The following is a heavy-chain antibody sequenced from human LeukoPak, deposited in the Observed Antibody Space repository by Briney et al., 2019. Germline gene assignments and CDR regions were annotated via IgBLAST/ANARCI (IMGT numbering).Heavy chain of an antibody. V-gene: IGHV3-9*01. Sequence: PGGSLRLSCAASGFTFDDYAMHWVRQAPGKGLEWVSGISWNSGSIGYADSVKGRFTISRDNAKNSLYLQMNSLRAEDTALYYCAKGGYDSSGYYRRLYYFDYWGQGTLVTASS. CDR3: AKGGYDSSGYYRRLYYFDY. J-gene: IGHJ4*02. CDR1: GFTFDDYA. CDR2: ISWNSGSI. D-gene: IGHD3-22*01.